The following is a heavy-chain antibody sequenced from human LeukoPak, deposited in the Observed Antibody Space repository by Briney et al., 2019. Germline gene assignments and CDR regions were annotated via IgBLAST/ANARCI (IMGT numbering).Heavy chain of an antibody. CDR3: AREWSPERPRYYYYYYYMDV. CDR2: IKQDGSEK. D-gene: IGHD1-1*01. V-gene: IGHV3-7*01. CDR1: GFTFSSYW. J-gene: IGHJ6*03. Sequence: GGSLRLSCAASGFTFSSYWMSWVRQAPGKGLEWVANIKQDGSEKYYVDSVKGRFTISRDNAKNSLYLQMNSLRAEDTAVYYCAREWSPERPRYYYYYYYMDVWGKGTTVTVSS.